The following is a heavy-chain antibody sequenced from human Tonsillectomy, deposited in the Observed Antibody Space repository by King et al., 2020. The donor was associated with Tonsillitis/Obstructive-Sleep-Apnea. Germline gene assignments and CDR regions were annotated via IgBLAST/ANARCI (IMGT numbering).Heavy chain of an antibody. CDR3: ARDQSIVVVPAHVFDY. Sequence: VQLVESGGGVVQPGRSLRLSCAASGFTFSSYAMHWVRQAPGKGLEWVAVISYDGSNKYYADSVKGRFTISRDNSKNTLYLQMNSLRAEDTAVYYCARDQSIVVVPAHVFDYWGQGTLVTV. D-gene: IGHD2-2*01. CDR1: GFTFSSYA. CDR2: ISYDGSNK. J-gene: IGHJ4*02. V-gene: IGHV3-30*04.